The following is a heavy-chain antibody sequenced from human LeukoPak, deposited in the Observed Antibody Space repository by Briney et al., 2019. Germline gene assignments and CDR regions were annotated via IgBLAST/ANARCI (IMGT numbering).Heavy chain of an antibody. V-gene: IGHV4-59*01. J-gene: IGHJ5*02. CDR1: GGSISTYY. D-gene: IGHD3-10*01. CDR3: ARGSVRGEFDP. CDR2: IYYTGST. Sequence: ASETLSLTCTVSGGSISTYYWSWVRQPPGKGLEWIGYIYYTGSTDYNPSLKSRVTMSVDTSKNQFSLKLSSVTAADTAVYSCARGSVRGEFDPWGQGTLVTVSS.